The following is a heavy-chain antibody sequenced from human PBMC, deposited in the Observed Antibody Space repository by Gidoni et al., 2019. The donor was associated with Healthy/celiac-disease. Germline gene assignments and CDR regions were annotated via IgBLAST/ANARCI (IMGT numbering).Heavy chain of an antibody. Sequence: SSYGMHWVRQAPGKGLEWVAVISYDGSNKYYADSVKGRFTISRDNSKNTLYLQMNSLRAEDTAVYYCAKDRLLWFGAPFDYWGQGTLVTVSS. V-gene: IGHV3-30*18. J-gene: IGHJ4*02. CDR2: ISYDGSNK. CDR1: SSYG. D-gene: IGHD3-10*01. CDR3: AKDRLLWFGAPFDY.